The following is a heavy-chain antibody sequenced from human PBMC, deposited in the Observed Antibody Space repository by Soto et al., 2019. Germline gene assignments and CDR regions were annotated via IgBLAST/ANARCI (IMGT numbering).Heavy chain of an antibody. CDR1: GFTFSSYA. V-gene: IGHV3-30-3*01. D-gene: IGHD3-3*01. Sequence: GGSLRLSCAASGFTFSSYAMHWVRQAPGKGLEWVAVISYDGSNKYYADSVKGRFTISRDNSKNTLYLQMNSLRAEDTAVYYCARDSGLDYDFWSGYYDAFDIWGQGTMVTVSS. CDR2: ISYDGSNK. CDR3: ARDSGLDYDFWSGYYDAFDI. J-gene: IGHJ3*02.